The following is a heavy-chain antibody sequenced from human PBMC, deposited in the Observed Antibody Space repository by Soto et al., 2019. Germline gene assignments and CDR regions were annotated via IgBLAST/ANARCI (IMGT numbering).Heavy chain of an antibody. V-gene: IGHV1-69*12. D-gene: IGHD4-17*01. Sequence: QVQLVQSGAEVKKPGSSVKVSCKASGGTFSSYAISWVRQAPGQGLEWMGGIIPIFGTANYAQKFQGRVTITADESTRTAYMARSSLRSEDTDVYYCARDEVGYGDPFGYWGQGTLVTVSS. J-gene: IGHJ4*02. CDR1: GGTFSSYA. CDR2: IIPIFGTA. CDR3: ARDEVGYGDPFGY.